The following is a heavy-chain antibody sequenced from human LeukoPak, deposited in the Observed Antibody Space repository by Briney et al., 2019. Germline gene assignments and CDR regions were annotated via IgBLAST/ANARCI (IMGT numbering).Heavy chain of an antibody. CDR3: ARGSILVATIFTENWFDP. D-gene: IGHD5-12*01. J-gene: IGHJ5*02. CDR2: INPNSGGT. CDR1: GYTFTGYY. V-gene: IGHV1-2*02. Sequence: ASVKVSCKASGYTFTGYYMHWVRQAPGQGLEWMGWINPNSGGTNYAQKFQGRVTMTRDTSISTAYMELSRLRSDDTAVYYCARGSILVATIFTENWFDPWGQGTLVTVSS.